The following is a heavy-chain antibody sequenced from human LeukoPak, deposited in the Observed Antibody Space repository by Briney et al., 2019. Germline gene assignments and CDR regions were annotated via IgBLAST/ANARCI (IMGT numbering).Heavy chain of an antibody. V-gene: IGHV3-23*01. Sequence: GGSLRLSCVASGFTFSTFAMNLVRQAPGKGLEWVSAISGSDGSTYYADSVKGRFTISRDNSKNTLYLQLNSLRAEDTAVYYCAKEEYSGSLLTLDYWGQGTLVTVSS. J-gene: IGHJ4*02. CDR2: ISGSDGST. CDR3: AKEEYSGSLLTLDY. D-gene: IGHD1-26*01. CDR1: GFTFSTFA.